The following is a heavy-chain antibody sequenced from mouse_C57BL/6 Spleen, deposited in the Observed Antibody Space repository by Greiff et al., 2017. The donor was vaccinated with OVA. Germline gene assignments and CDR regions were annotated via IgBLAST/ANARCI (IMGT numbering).Heavy chain of an antibody. J-gene: IGHJ4*01. CDR3: ARRRGYYAMDY. CDR1: GYTFTSYW. CDR2: IDPSASYT. V-gene: IGHV1-50*01. Sequence: VQLQQSGAELVKPGASVKLSCKASGYTFTSYWMQWVKQRPGQGLEWIGEIDPSASYTNYNQKFKGKATLTVDTSSSTAYMQLSSLTSEDSAVYYCARRRGYYAMDYWGQGTSVTVSS.